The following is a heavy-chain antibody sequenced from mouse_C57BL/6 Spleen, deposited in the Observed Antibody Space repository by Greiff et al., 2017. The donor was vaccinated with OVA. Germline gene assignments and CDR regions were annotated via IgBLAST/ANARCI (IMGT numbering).Heavy chain of an antibody. CDR1: GFTFSDYG. Sequence: EVKVEESGGGLVKPGGSLKLSCAASGFTFSDYGMHWVRQAPEKGLEWVAYISSGSSTIYYADTVKGRFTISRDNAKNTLFLQMTSLRSEDTAMYYCARSLYGNYGGNYAMDYWGQGTSVTVSS. V-gene: IGHV5-17*01. D-gene: IGHD2-1*01. CDR3: ARSLYGNYGGNYAMDY. CDR2: ISSGSSTI. J-gene: IGHJ4*01.